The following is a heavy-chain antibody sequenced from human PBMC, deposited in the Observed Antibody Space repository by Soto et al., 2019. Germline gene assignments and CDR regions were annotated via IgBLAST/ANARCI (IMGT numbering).Heavy chain of an antibody. CDR3: ARDLEFRDGNISHLDY. CDR2: IIPIIGTP. V-gene: IGHV1-69*13. J-gene: IGHJ4*02. Sequence: ASVKVSCKASGGTFRNHVFNWVRQAPGQGLEWMGGIIPIIGTPNYAQKFQGRVTITADASTSTVYLEVSSLRSQDTAVYHCARDLEFRDGNISHLDYWGQGTLVTVSS. D-gene: IGHD3-10*01. CDR1: GGTFRNHV.